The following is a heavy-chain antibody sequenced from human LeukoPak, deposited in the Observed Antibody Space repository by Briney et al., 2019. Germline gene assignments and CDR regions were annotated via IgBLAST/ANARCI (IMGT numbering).Heavy chain of an antibody. D-gene: IGHD3-10*01. CDR3: ARALLWFGELYNWFDP. V-gene: IGHV1-69*13. CDR1: GGTSSSYA. CDR2: IIPFFGTA. J-gene: IGHJ5*02. Sequence: SVKLSCKASGGTSSSYAISWVRQAAGQGSEWMGGIIPFFGTATYTQKFQGRGMITADESTHTAYMALSSLGSEDTAGYCCARALLWFGELYNWFDPWGQGTLVTVSS.